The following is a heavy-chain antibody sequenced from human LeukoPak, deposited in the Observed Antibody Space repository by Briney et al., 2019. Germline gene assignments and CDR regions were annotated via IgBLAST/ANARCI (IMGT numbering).Heavy chain of an antibody. CDR3: ARDASSSGSNWFDP. J-gene: IGHJ5*02. CDR1: GFTFSSYG. CDR2: IWYDGSNK. V-gene: IGHV3-33*01. D-gene: IGHD6-19*01. Sequence: QSGGSLRLSCAAPGFTFSSYGMHWVRQAPGKGLEWVAVIWYDGSNKYYADSVKGRFTISRDNSKNTLYLQMNSLRAEDTAVYYCARDASSSGSNWFDPWGQGTLVTVSS.